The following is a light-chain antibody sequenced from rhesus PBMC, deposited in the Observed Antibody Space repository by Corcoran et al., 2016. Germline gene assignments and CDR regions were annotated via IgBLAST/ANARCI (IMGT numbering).Light chain of an antibody. CDR1: QGISSH. Sequence: DIQMTQYPSSLSASVEDTVTITCRASQGISSHLNWFQQKPGTATKLLIYGASTLGSGVPSRFRGSGSGTDCTLTISSLQPEDVATYHCLQHYSYPLTFGGGTKVEIK. CDR3: LQHYSYPLT. V-gene: IGKV1-28*03. CDR2: GAS. J-gene: IGKJ4*01.